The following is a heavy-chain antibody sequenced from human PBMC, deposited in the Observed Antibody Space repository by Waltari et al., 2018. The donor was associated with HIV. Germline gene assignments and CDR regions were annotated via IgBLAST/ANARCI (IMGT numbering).Heavy chain of an antibody. J-gene: IGHJ6*02. Sequence: QVQLVESGGGVVQPGRYLRLSCAASGFTFSSDGMHWVRQAPGKGLEWVAVISYDGSNKYYADSVKGRFTISRDNSKNTLYLQMNSLRAEDTAVYYCAKDARFLDLDYYYGMDVWGQGTTVTVSS. CDR1: GFTFSSDG. V-gene: IGHV3-30*18. D-gene: IGHD3-3*01. CDR2: ISYDGSNK. CDR3: AKDARFLDLDYYYGMDV.